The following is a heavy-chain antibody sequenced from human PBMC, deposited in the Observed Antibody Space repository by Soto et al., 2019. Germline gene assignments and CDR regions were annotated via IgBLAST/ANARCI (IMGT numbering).Heavy chain of an antibody. CDR1: GGTFSSYA. D-gene: IGHD2-21*02. V-gene: IGHV1-69*01. CDR2: IIPIFGTA. Sequence: QVQLVQSGAEVKKPGSSVKVSCKASGGTFSSYAISWVRQAPGQGLEWMGGIIPIFGTANYAQKFQGRVTITADESTGTAYMELSSLRSEDMAVYYCARAHIVVVTAIFYYYGMDVWGQGTTVTVSS. J-gene: IGHJ6*02. CDR3: ARAHIVVVTAIFYYYGMDV.